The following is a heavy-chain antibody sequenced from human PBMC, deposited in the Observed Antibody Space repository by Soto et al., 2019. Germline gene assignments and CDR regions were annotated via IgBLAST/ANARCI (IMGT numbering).Heavy chain of an antibody. V-gene: IGHV3-33*01. J-gene: IGHJ4*02. CDR1: GFTFSSYG. CDR3: ARVGSAIVVVPYFDY. Sequence: GGSLRLSCAASGFTFSSYGMHWVRQAPGKGLEWVAVIWYDGSNKYYADSVKGRFTISRDNSKNTLYLQMNSLRAEDTAVYYCARVGSAIVVVPYFDYWGQGTLVTVSS. D-gene: IGHD3-22*01. CDR2: IWYDGSNK.